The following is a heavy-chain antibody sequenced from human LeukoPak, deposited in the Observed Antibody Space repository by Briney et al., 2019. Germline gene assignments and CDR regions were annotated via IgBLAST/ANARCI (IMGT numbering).Heavy chain of an antibody. CDR3: ARAGSGWYGGRLFEF. CDR1: GGSIGFYH. D-gene: IGHD6-13*01. J-gene: IGHJ4*02. V-gene: IGHV4-59*01. CDR2: ISESGST. Sequence: SETLSLTCTVSGGSIGFYHWSWIRQSPGKELEWIGDISESGSTNYMPSLKSRVTISVDTSKQFSLKLSSVTAADTAVYYCARAGSGWYGGRLFEFWGPGALVAVSS.